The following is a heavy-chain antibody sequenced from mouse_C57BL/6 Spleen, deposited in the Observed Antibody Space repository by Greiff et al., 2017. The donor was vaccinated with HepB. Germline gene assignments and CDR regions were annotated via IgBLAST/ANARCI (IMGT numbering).Heavy chain of an antibody. CDR3: TGDSSGYDRFAY. V-gene: IGHV5-9-1*02. J-gene: IGHJ3*01. D-gene: IGHD3-2*02. Sequence: DVMLVESGEGLVKPGGSLKLSCAASGFTFSSYAMSWVRQTPEKRLEWVAYISSGGDYIYYADTVKGRFTISRDNARNTLYLQMSSLKSEDTAMYYCTGDSSGYDRFAYWGQGTLVTVSA. CDR2: ISSGGDYI. CDR1: GFTFSSYA.